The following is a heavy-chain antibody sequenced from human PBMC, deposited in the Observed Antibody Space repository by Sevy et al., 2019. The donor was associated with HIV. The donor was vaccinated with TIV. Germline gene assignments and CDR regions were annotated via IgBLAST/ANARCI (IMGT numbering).Heavy chain of an antibody. J-gene: IGHJ4*02. CDR3: AREGPRIAQFDY. V-gene: IGHV4-39*02. CDR1: GDSISNNDYY. CDR2: IYYSGST. D-gene: IGHD6-13*01. Sequence: SETLSLTCTVSGDSISNNDYYWAWMRQPPGKGLDLIGSIYYSGSTYYTPSLKSRVTISVDTSKNQFSLKLRSVTAADTAVYYCAREGPRIAQFDYWGQGTLVTVSS.